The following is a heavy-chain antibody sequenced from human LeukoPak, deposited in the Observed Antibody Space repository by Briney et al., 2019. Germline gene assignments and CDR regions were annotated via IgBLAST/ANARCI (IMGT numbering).Heavy chain of an antibody. D-gene: IGHD3-22*01. J-gene: IGHJ4*02. CDR3: ARGVDYYDSSGYYPLDY. CDR2: INPNSGGT. CDR1: GYTFTGYY. Sequence: ASVKVSCKASGYTFTGYYMHWVRQAPGQGLEWMGWINPNSGGTNYAQKFQGRVTMTRDTSISTAYMELSRLRSDDTAVYYCARGVDYYDSSGYYPLDYWGQGTLVTVSS. V-gene: IGHV1-2*02.